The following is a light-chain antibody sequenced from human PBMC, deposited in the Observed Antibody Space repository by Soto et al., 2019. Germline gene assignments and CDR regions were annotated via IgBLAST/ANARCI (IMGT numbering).Light chain of an antibody. Sequence: EVVMTQSPATLSVSPGERATLSCRASQSVNANLAWYQQKPGQAPRLLIHGASNRATGVPARFSGSGFGTEFILTISSLKSEDFAVYYCQQYNTWLWTFGQGTKVEI. CDR1: QSVNAN. V-gene: IGKV3-15*01. J-gene: IGKJ1*01. CDR2: GAS. CDR3: QQYNTWLWT.